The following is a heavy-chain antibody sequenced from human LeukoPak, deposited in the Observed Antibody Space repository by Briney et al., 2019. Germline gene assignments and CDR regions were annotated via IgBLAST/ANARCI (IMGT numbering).Heavy chain of an antibody. CDR1: GGSISSGDYY. Sequence: PSQTLSLTCTVSGGSISSGDYYWGWIRQSPGKGLDWIGYIYYSGSTYYNPSLKSRVSISVDTSKNQFSLELNSVTAADTAVYYCARGGDYYGSAYYFDDWGQGTLVTVPS. V-gene: IGHV4-30-4*01. CDR3: ARGGDYYGSAYYFDD. J-gene: IGHJ4*02. D-gene: IGHD3-10*01. CDR2: IYYSGST.